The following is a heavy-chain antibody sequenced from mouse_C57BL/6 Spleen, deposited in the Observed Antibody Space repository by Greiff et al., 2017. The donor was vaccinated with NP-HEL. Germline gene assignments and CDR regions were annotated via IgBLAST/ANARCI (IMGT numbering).Heavy chain of an antibody. CDR1: GFTFSDYY. CDR2: INYDGSST. V-gene: IGHV5-16*01. Sequence: EVQLVESEGGLVQPGSSMKLSCTASGFTFSDYYMAWVRQVPEKGLEWVANINYDGSSTYYLDSLKSRFIISRDNAKNILYLQMSSLKSEDTATYYCARDDYYFDYWGQGTTLTVSS. CDR3: ARDDYYFDY. D-gene: IGHD2-4*01. J-gene: IGHJ2*01.